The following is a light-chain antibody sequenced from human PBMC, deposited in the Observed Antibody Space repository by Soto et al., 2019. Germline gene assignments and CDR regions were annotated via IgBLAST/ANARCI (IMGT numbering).Light chain of an antibody. Sequence: DIQMSQSPSTLSGSVGERVTITCRASQSIRSWLNWYQQKRGKAPKLLIYGASSLESGVPSRFSGSGSGTDFTLTISSLQPDDFATYYCQQYYSYPWTFGQGTKVDNK. J-gene: IGKJ1*01. CDR2: GAS. CDR1: QSIRSW. V-gene: IGKV1-39*01. CDR3: QQYYSYPWT.